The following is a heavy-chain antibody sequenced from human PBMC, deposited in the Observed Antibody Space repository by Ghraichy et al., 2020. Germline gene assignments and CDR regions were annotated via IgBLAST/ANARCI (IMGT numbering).Heavy chain of an antibody. CDR3: AKDYSSSWYLTKYYYYYYGMYV. CDR1: GFTFSSYA. D-gene: IGHD6-13*01. J-gene: IGHJ6*02. Sequence: GGSLRLSCAASGFTFSSYAMSWVRQAPGKGLEWVSAISGSGGSTYYADSVKGRFTISRDNSKNTLYLQMNSLRAEDTAVYYCAKDYSSSWYLTKYYYYYYGMYVWGQGTTVTVSS. V-gene: IGHV3-23*01. CDR2: ISGSGGST.